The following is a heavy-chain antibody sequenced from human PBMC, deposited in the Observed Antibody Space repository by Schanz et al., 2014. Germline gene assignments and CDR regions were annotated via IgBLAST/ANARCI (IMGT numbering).Heavy chain of an antibody. D-gene: IGHD3-10*01. CDR2: LSEGGGGT. V-gene: IGHV3-23*04. CDR3: AKGRFGELSAFDI. J-gene: IGHJ3*02. Sequence: EVQLVESGGGLVQPGGSLRLSCATSGFSLDIFAVSWVRQAPGKGLEWVSALSEGGGGTHYADSVRGRFTISRDNAENTLFLQMNSLRAEDTAVYYCAKGRFGELSAFDIWGQGTMVTVSS. CDR1: GFSLDIFA.